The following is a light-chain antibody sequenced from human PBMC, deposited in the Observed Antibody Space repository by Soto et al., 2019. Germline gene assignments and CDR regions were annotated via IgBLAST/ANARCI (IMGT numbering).Light chain of an antibody. CDR3: QQLNSYPLT. CDR2: AAS. Sequence: ILLTQSPSSLSASVGDRVTITCRASQGISSYLAWYQQKPGKAPKLLIYAASTLQSGVPSRFSGSGSGTDFTLTISSLQPEYFATYYCQQLNSYPLTFGGGTKVDIK. J-gene: IGKJ4*01. CDR1: QGISSY. V-gene: IGKV1-9*01.